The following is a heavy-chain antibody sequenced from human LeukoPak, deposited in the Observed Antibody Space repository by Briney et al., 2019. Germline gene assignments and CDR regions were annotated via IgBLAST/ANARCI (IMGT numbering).Heavy chain of an antibody. CDR3: ARGRIVEYGAYYGSGSQRYFDY. CDR1: GGSISSSSYY. J-gene: IGHJ4*02. Sequence: SETLSLTCTVSGGSISSSSYYWGWIRQPPGKGLEWIGSIYYSGSTYYNPSLKSRVTISVDTSKNQFSLKLSSVTAADTAVYYCARGRIVEYGAYYGSGSQRYFDYWGQGTLVTVSS. D-gene: IGHD3-10*01. CDR2: IYYSGST. V-gene: IGHV4-39*01.